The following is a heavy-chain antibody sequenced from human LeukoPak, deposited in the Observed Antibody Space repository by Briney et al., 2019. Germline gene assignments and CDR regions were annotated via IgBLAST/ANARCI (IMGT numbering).Heavy chain of an antibody. CDR1: GYTFTSYD. CDR2: MNPNSGNT. Sequence: GASVKVSCKASGYTFTSYDINWVRQATGQGLEWMGWMNPNSGNTGYAQKFQGRVTITRNTSISTAYMELSSLRSEDTAVYYCARGNSGYDYDYYYYMDVWGKGTTVTVSS. D-gene: IGHD5-12*01. J-gene: IGHJ6*03. CDR3: ARGNSGYDYDYYYYMDV. V-gene: IGHV1-8*03.